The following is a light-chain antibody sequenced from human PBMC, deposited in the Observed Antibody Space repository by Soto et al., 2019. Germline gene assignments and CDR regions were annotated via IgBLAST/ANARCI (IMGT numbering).Light chain of an antibody. Sequence: AIRMTQSPSSFSASTGDSVTITYRASQTISSWLAWYQQKPGKAPKLLIYAASTLQSGVPSSFSGSRSGTEFTLTISSLQPEDIATYYCQKFNNHPLTFGPGTKVDIK. CDR3: QKFNNHPLT. CDR1: QTISSW. V-gene: IGKV1-8*01. CDR2: AAS. J-gene: IGKJ3*01.